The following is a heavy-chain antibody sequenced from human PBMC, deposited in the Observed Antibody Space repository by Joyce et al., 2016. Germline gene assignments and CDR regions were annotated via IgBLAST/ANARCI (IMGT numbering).Heavy chain of an antibody. CDR3: ARDYDPYYYYYMNV. V-gene: IGHV3-30*03. J-gene: IGHJ6*03. CDR2: ISYEGSNR. Sequence: QVQLVESGGGVVQPGRSLRLSCAASGFTFSNYGRHWVRQAPGKGLEWVAIISYEGSNRNYAGSVKGRFTISRDNSRNTLYLQMNRLRPEDTAAYYCARDYDPYYYYYMNVWGKGTTVTVSS. CDR1: GFTFSNYG. D-gene: IGHD3-3*01.